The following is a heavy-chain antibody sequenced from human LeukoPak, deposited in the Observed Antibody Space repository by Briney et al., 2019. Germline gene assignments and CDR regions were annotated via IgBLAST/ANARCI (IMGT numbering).Heavy chain of an antibody. CDR3: ARDLTDDFWSGYHFDY. J-gene: IGHJ4*02. CDR1: GFTFSSYA. CDR2: ISGSGGST. D-gene: IGHD3-3*01. Sequence: GGSLRLSCAASGFTFSSYAMSWVRQAPGKGLEWVSAISGSGGSTYYEDSVKGRFTISRDNAKNSLYLQMNSLRAEDTAVYYCARDLTDDFWSGYHFDYWGQGTLATVSS. V-gene: IGHV3-23*01.